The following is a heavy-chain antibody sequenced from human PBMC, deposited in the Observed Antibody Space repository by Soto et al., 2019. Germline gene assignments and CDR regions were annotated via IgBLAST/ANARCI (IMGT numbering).Heavy chain of an antibody. CDR1: GFAFSSYA. J-gene: IGHJ5*02. CDR3: VKDLAGYYDFWFVDP. Sequence: GGSLRLSCSASGFAFSSYAMHWVRQAPGKGLEYVSAISSNGGSTYYADSVKGRFTISRDNSKNTLYLQMSSLRAGDTAVYYCVKDLAGYYDFWFVDPWGQGTLVTVSS. V-gene: IGHV3-64D*08. D-gene: IGHD3-3*01. CDR2: ISSNGGST.